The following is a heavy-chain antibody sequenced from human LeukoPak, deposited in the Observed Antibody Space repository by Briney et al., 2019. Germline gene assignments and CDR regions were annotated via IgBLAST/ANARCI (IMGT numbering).Heavy chain of an antibody. CDR3: ARDLLNGDHDY. D-gene: IGHD4-17*01. CDR2: IWYDGSNK. CDR1: GFTFSSYG. V-gene: IGHV3-33*01. Sequence: PGGSLRLSCAASGFTFSSYGMHWVRQAPGKGLEWVAVIWYDGSNKYYADSVKGRFTISRDNSNNTLYLQMNSLRAEDTAVYYCARDLLNGDHDYWGQGTLVTVSS. J-gene: IGHJ4*02.